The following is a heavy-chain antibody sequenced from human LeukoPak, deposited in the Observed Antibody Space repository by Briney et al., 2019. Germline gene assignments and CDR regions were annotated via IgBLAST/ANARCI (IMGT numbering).Heavy chain of an antibody. V-gene: IGHV3-7*01. CDR3: AREAVRTVWFGDPFRYDY. Sequence: PGGSLGLSCAASGFTFSSYWMSWVRQAPGKGLEWVANIKQDGSEKYYVDSVEGRFTISRDNAKNSLYLQMNSLRAEDTAVYYCAREAVRTVWFGDPFRYDYWGQGTLVTVSS. CDR1: GFTFSSYW. CDR2: IKQDGSEK. D-gene: IGHD3-10*01. J-gene: IGHJ4*02.